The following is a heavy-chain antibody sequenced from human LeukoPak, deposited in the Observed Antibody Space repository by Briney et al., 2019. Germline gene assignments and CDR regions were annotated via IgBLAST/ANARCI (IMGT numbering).Heavy chain of an antibody. Sequence: GESLKISRQGSGYSFTSYWIGRVRQMPGKGLEGVGIIYPGDSDTRYSPSFQGQVTISAVKSISTAYLQWSSLKASDTAMYYRVSFWAAAGDYWGQGTLVTVSS. J-gene: IGHJ4*02. CDR1: GYSFTSYW. V-gene: IGHV5-51*01. CDR2: IYPGDSDT. D-gene: IGHD6-13*01. CDR3: VSFWAAAGDY.